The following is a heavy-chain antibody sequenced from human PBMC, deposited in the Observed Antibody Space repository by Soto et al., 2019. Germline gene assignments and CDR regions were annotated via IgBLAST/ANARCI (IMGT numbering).Heavy chain of an antibody. Sequence: GGSLRLSCAASGFTFSSYWMSWVRQAPGKGLEWVANIKEDGSEKYYVDSVKGRFTISGDNAKNSLFLQMNSLKAEDTAVYYCVRVGRLGGYWGQGTLVTVSS. CDR1: GFTFSSYW. J-gene: IGHJ4*02. CDR2: IKEDGSEK. V-gene: IGHV3-7*03. D-gene: IGHD3-16*01. CDR3: VRVGRLGGY.